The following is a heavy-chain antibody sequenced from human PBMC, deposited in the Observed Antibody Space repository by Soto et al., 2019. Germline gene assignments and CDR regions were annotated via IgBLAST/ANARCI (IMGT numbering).Heavy chain of an antibody. CDR2: IYYSGST. CDR1: GCSISSSSYD. D-gene: IGHD4-17*01. CDR3: ARDEGYGDLFDY. Sequence: PSETLSLTCTVSGCSISSSSYDGGWIRQPPGKGLEWIGSIYYSGSTYYNPSLKSRVTISVDTSKNQFSLKLSSVTAADTAVYYCARDEGYGDLFDYWGQGTLVTVSS. V-gene: IGHV4-39*02. J-gene: IGHJ4*02.